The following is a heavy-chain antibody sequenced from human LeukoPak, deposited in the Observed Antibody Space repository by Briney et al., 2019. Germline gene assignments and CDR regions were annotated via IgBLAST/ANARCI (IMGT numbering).Heavy chain of an antibody. J-gene: IGHJ4*02. CDR3: ARNLYDILTGYLDY. CDR2: ISYDGSNK. Sequence: GGSLRLSCAASGFTFSSYAMHWVRQAPGKGLEWVAVISYDGSNKYYADSAKGRFTISRDNSKNTLYLQMNSLRAEDTAVYYCARNLYDILTGYLDYWGQGTLVTVSS. D-gene: IGHD3-9*01. CDR1: GFTFSSYA. V-gene: IGHV3-30-3*01.